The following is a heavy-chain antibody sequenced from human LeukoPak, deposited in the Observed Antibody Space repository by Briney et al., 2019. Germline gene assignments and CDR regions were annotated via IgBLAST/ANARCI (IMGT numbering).Heavy chain of an antibody. CDR2: ISSNGGST. D-gene: IGHD3-9*01. V-gene: IGHV3-64D*06. Sequence: GGSLRLPCSASGFPFSSYAMHWVRQAPGKGLEYVSAISSNGGSTYYADSVKGRFTISRDNSKNTLYLQMSSLRAEDTAVYYCVNSAGYVGDAFDIWGQGTMVTVSS. CDR1: GFPFSSYA. CDR3: VNSAGYVGDAFDI. J-gene: IGHJ3*02.